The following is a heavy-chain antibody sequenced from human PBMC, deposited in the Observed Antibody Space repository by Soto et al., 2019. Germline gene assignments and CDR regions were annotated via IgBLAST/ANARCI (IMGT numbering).Heavy chain of an antibody. CDR1: GFIFSNYA. Sequence: EAQLLESGGGVVQRGGSLRLSCAASGFIFSNYAMTWVRQAPGKGLEWVERISGRGGRTYYADSVKGRLTMSRDNSKNTLYLQMNSLSAEDTAIYYCARRAGGAVVWYYDLWGRGTLVTV. CDR2: ISGRGGRT. V-gene: IGHV3-23*01. D-gene: IGHD2-21*01. J-gene: IGHJ2*01. CDR3: ARRAGGAVVWYYDL.